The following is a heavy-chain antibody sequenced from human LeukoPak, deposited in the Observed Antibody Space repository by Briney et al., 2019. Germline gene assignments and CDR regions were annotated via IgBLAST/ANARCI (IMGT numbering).Heavy chain of an antibody. CDR2: INPSGGST. Sequence: ASVTVSCKASGYTFTSYYMHWVRQAPGQGLEWMGIINPSGGSTSYAQKLQGRVTMTRDMSTSTVYMERSSLRSEDTAVYYCARGGHIAPRIGDWFDHWGQGTLVTVSS. J-gene: IGHJ5*02. CDR1: GYTFTSYY. CDR3: ARGGHIAPRIGDWFDH. V-gene: IGHV1-46*01. D-gene: IGHD6-6*01.